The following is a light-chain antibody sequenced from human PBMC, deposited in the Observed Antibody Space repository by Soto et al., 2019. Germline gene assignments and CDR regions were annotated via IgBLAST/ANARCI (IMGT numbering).Light chain of an antibody. J-gene: IGLJ2*01. Sequence: SSELTQPPSVSVAPGQTATISCGGNNIGSKTVHWYQQKPGQAPVLVVYDDSDRPSGIPERFSGSNSGNTATLTISGVEAGDEADYYCQVWHTSSDHHVVFGGGTKVTVL. V-gene: IGLV3-21*02. CDR3: QVWHTSSDHHVV. CDR1: NIGSKT. CDR2: DDS.